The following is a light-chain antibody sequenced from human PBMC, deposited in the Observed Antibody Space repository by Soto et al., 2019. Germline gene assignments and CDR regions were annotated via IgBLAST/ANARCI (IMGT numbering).Light chain of an antibody. J-gene: IGLJ2*01. Sequence: QSVLTQPPSASGSPGQSVTISCTGTSSDVGGYNYVSWYQQHPGKAPKLMIYEVSKRPSGVPDRFSGSKSGNTASLTVSGLQAEDEADFARVFGGGTKVTVL. CDR1: SSDVGGYNY. CDR2: EVS. V-gene: IGLV2-8*01. CDR3: V.